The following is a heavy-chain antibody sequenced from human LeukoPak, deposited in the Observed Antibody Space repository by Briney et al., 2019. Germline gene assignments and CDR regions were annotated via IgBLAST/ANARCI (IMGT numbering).Heavy chain of an antibody. CDR3: ARGLGDPVAY. D-gene: IGHD3-16*01. CDR2: ISYDGSNK. Sequence: PGRSLRLSCAASGFTFSSYAMFWVRQAPGEGLEWVAVISYDGSNKYYADSVKGRFTISRDNSKNTLYLQMNSLRAEDTAVYYCARGLGDPVAYWGQGTLVTVSS. CDR1: GFTFSSYA. J-gene: IGHJ4*02. V-gene: IGHV3-30-3*01.